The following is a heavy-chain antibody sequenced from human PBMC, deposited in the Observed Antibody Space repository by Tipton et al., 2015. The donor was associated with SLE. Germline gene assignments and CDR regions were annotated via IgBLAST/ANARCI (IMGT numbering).Heavy chain of an antibody. CDR1: GDSVSSISAA. CDR2: TYYRSKWFN. V-gene: IGHV6-1*01. CDR3: ARVALYGMDV. J-gene: IGHJ6*02. Sequence: PGLVKPSQTLSLTCAISGDSVSSISAAWHWLRQSPSRGLEWLGRTYYRSKWFNDYAVSVKSRITISPDTPKNQFSLQLNSVTPEDSAVYYCARVALYGMDVWGQGTTVTVSS.